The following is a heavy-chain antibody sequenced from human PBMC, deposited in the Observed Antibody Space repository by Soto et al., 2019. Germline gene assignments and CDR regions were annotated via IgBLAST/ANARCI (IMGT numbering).Heavy chain of an antibody. CDR1: GGSVSSGSYY. D-gene: IGHD3-22*01. CDR3: ARSPHANYYDSSGYYSPFDY. Sequence: SETLSLTCTVSGGSVSSGSYYWSWIRQPPGKGLEWIGYIYYSGSTNYNPSLKSRVTISVDTSKNQFSLKLSSVTAADTAVYYCARSPHANYYDSSGYYSPFDYWGQGTLVTVS. V-gene: IGHV4-61*01. CDR2: IYYSGST. J-gene: IGHJ4*02.